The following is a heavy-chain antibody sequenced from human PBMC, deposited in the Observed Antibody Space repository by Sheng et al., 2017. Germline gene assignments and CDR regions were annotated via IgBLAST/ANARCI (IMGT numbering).Heavy chain of an antibody. CDR3: ARDAGYSSSFDAFDI. V-gene: IGHV1-69*08. J-gene: IGHJ3*02. Sequence: VQLVQSGAEVKKPGSSVKVSCKASGGTFSSYTISWVRQAPGQGLEWMGRIIPILGIANYAQKFQGRVTITADKSTSTAYMELSSLRSEDTAVYYCARDAGYSSSFDAFDIWGQGTMVTVSS. CDR2: IIPILGIA. D-gene: IGHD6-13*01. CDR1: GGTFSSYT.